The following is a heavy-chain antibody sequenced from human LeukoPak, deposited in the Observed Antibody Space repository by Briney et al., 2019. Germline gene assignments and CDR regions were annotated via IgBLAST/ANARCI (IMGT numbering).Heavy chain of an antibody. J-gene: IGHJ6*03. D-gene: IGHD6-13*01. Sequence: TGGSLRLSCAASGFTFSSYAMHWVRQAPGKGLEWVAVISYDGSNKYYADSVKGRFTISRDNSKNTLYLQMNSLRAEDTAVYYCAREGSSSWSRFMDVWGKGTTVTVSS. CDR1: GFTFSSYA. V-gene: IGHV3-30*04. CDR2: ISYDGSNK. CDR3: AREGSSSWSRFMDV.